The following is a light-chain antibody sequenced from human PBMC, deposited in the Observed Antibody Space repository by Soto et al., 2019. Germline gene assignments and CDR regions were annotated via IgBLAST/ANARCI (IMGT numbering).Light chain of an antibody. Sequence: VVLTQSPGTLSLSPGERATLSCRASESVSSSFLTWYQQKPGQAPRLLIYRTSNRVTGVPDRFSGSGSGTEFTLTISRLEPEDFAVYFCQHYRNYLWTFGQGTKVDIK. CDR3: QHYRNYLWT. CDR1: ESVSSSF. J-gene: IGKJ1*01. V-gene: IGKV3-20*01. CDR2: RTS.